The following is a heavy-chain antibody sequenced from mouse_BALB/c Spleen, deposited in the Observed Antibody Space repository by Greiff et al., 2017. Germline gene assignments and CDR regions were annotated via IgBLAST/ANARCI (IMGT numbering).Heavy chain of an antibody. V-gene: IGHV5-4*02. D-gene: IGHD2-1*01. J-gene: IGHJ4*01. CDR3: ARVYGKRNAMDY. CDR1: GFTFSDYY. Sequence: EVHLVESGGGLVKPGGSLKLSCAASGFTFSDYYMYWVRQTPEKRLEWVATISDGGSYTYYPDSVKGRFTISRDNAKNNLYLQMSSLKSEDTAMYYCARVYGKRNAMDYWGQGTSVTVSS. CDR2: ISDGGSYT.